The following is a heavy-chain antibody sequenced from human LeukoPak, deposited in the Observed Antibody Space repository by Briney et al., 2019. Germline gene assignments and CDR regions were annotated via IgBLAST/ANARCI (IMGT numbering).Heavy chain of an antibody. V-gene: IGHV3-66*01. Sequence: GGSLRLSCAASGLTVSNNFMSWARQAPGKGLEWVSIIYTGGTTYYGDSVKGRFTISRDNSKNTLYLQMNSLRAEDTAVYYCATRARPGYYYGMDVWGQGTTVTVSS. J-gene: IGHJ6*02. CDR3: ATRARPGYYYGMDV. D-gene: IGHD6-6*01. CDR2: IYTGGTT. CDR1: GLTVSNNF.